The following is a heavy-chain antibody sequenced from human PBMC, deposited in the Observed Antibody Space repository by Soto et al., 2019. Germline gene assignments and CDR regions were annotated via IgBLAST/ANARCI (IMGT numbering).Heavy chain of an antibody. CDR2: IIPIVGTA. J-gene: IGHJ4*02. CDR1: GDTFRSFP. V-gene: IGHV1-69*01. CDR3: ARGGSRYALDY. D-gene: IGHD3-16*01. Sequence: QVQQVQSGAEVKKPGSSVKVACKASGDTFRSFPISWVRQAPGQGLKWMGGIIPIVGTANSAQKFQGRLTITADESTSTVYMELSSLTSEDTAVYYCARGGSRYALDYWGQGTLVTVSS.